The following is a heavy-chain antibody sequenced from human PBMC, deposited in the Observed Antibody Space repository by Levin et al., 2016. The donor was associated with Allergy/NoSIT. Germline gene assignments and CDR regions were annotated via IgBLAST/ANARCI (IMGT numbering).Heavy chain of an antibody. D-gene: IGHD3-10*01. Sequence: SETLSLTCTVSGASISSGGYSWSWIRQPPGKGLEWIGYISDSGSTDYNPSLKSRVTISVDTSKNQFSLSLSSVTAADTAVYYCVGGYYVSGSFLQRFDCWGQGTLVTVSS. V-gene: IGHV4-30-4*07. J-gene: IGHJ4*02. CDR1: GASISSGGYS. CDR3: VGGYYVSGSFLQRFDC. CDR2: ISDSGST.